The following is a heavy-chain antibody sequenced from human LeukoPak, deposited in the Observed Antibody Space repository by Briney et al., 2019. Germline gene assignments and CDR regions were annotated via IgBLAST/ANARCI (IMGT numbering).Heavy chain of an antibody. V-gene: IGHV4-59*08. CDR1: GGSISSYY. CDR3: ASLYGSGSYAGFR. D-gene: IGHD3-10*01. CDR2: IYYSGST. J-gene: IGHJ4*02. Sequence: SETLSLTCTVSGGSISSYYWSWIRQPPGKGLEWIGYIYYSGSTNYNPSLKSRVTISVDTSKNQFSLKLSSVTAADTAVYYCASLYGSGSYAGFRWGQGTLVTVSS.